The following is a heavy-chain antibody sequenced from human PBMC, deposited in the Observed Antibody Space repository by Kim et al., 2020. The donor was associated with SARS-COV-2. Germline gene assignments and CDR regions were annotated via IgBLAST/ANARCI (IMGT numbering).Heavy chain of an antibody. CDR2: TRNKANSYTT. Sequence: LSLTCAASGFIFSDHYMDWVRQAPGKGLEWVGRTRNKANSYTTQYAASVKGRFTISRDDSKNSMYLQMNSLKTEDTAVYYCARDRIYYYDYWGQGTL. CDR3: ARDRIYYYDY. CDR1: GFIFSDHY. V-gene: IGHV3-72*01. J-gene: IGHJ4*02.